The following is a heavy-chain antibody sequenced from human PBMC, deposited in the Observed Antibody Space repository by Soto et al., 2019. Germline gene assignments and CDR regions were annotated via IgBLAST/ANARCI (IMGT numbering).Heavy chain of an antibody. Sequence: QVQLQESGPGLVKPSQTLSLTCTVSGGAISSGGYYWSWIRQHPGKGLEWIGYTYYSGGTYYNPSLASRLTISVDTSENQFSLKLRSVTAAATAVYYCARKDSGYADYMDVWGKGTTVTVSS. V-gene: IGHV4-31*03. CDR1: GGAISSGGYY. D-gene: IGHD5-12*01. CDR3: ARKDSGYADYMDV. J-gene: IGHJ6*03. CDR2: TYYSGGT.